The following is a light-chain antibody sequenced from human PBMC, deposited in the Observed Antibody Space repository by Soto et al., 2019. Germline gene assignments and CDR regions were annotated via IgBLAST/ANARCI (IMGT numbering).Light chain of an antibody. Sequence: DVQITQPPSTMSAIVGDRVTITCRASQSITSWLAWYPQKPGKAPNLLIYKASSLESGVPSRFSGRGSGTEFTLTISSLHPDDFATYYCQQYDSYPWTFGQGTKVDIK. CDR2: KAS. J-gene: IGKJ1*01. V-gene: IGKV1-5*03. CDR3: QQYDSYPWT. CDR1: QSITSW.